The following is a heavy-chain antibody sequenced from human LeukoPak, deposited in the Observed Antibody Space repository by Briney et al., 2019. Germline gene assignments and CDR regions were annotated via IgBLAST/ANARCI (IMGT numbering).Heavy chain of an antibody. CDR2: MYSGGST. V-gene: IGHV3-53*01. Sequence: GGSLRLSCAASGFSVSTKFMSWVRQAPGKGLEWVSTMYSGGSTYYADSVRGRFTVSRDNSNNSLFLQMNSLRAEDTAVYYCAKDLLPVAANWWGQGTLVTVSS. CDR1: GFSVSTKF. D-gene: IGHD6-19*01. CDR3: AKDLLPVAANW. J-gene: IGHJ4*02.